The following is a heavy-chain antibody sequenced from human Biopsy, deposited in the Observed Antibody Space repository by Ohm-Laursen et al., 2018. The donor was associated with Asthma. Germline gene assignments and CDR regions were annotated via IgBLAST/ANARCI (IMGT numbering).Heavy chain of an antibody. CDR3: AKERYYDFWSGYPI. J-gene: IGHJ3*02. Sequence: SLRLSCTASGFSFNSYGMHWVRQAPGKGLDWVAVMSFDGRQTYYADSVKGRFTISRDNSKNTLYLQMNSLRAEDTAVYYCAKERYYDFWSGYPIWGQGTMVTVSS. CDR1: GFSFNSYG. D-gene: IGHD3-3*01. V-gene: IGHV3-30*18. CDR2: MSFDGRQT.